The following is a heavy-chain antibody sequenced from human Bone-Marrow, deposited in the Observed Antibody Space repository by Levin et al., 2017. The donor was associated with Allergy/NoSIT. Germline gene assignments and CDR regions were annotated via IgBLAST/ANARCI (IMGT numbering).Heavy chain of an antibody. CDR1: GGTFSTYA. V-gene: IGHV1-69*06. CDR2: IIPIFGTT. J-gene: IGHJ6*02. D-gene: IGHD2-15*01. CDR3: GRCYDGDSYYYDMDV. Sequence: SVKVSCKASGGTFSTYAISWVRQAPGQGLEWMGGIIPIFGTTNYAQKFQGRVTITADTSTSTAYLELNSLISEDTAVYYCGRCYDGDSYYYDMDVWGQGTAVTVSS.